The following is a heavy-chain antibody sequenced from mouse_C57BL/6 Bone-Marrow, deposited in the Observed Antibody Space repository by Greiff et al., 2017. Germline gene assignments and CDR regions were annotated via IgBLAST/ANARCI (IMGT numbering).Heavy chain of an antibody. Sequence: QVQLQQSGAELMKPGASVKLSCKASGYTFTGYWIEWVKQRPGHGLEWIGEILPGSGSTNYNEKFKGKATFTADTSSNTAYMQISSLTAEDSTLDYCASVGYYWFAYWGQGTLVTVSA. D-gene: IGHD2-3*01. CDR3: ASVGYYWFAY. CDR1: GYTFTGYW. V-gene: IGHV1-9*01. CDR2: ILPGSGST. J-gene: IGHJ3*01.